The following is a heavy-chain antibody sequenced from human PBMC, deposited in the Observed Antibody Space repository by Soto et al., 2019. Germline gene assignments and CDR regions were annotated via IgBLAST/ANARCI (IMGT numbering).Heavy chain of an antibody. CDR1: GFTFTNYW. D-gene: IGHD4-17*01. Sequence: EVQLVESGGGLVQPGGSLKLSCAASGFTFTNYWIHWVRQAPGKGLVWVSRINSDGSNINYADFVKGRFTNSRDNAKTTVYLQMNSLRAEDTAVYFCASSATGLYGDYNWGQGALVTVSS. J-gene: IGHJ4*02. CDR3: ASSATGLYGDYN. CDR2: INSDGSNI. V-gene: IGHV3-74*01.